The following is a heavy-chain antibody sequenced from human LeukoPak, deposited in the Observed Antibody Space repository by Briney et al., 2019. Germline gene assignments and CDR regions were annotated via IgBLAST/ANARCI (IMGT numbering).Heavy chain of an antibody. V-gene: IGHV4-39*01. J-gene: IGHJ3*02. Sequence: PSETLSLTCTVSGGSISSSSHYWGWIRQPPGKGLEWIGSIYYSGSTYYNPSLKSRVTIYVDTSKSQFSLKLSSVTAADTAVYYCARLSPVSGTTGLVSAFDIWGQGTMVTVSS. CDR3: ARLSPVSGTTGLVSAFDI. D-gene: IGHD6-19*01. CDR1: GGSISSSSHY. CDR2: IYYSGST.